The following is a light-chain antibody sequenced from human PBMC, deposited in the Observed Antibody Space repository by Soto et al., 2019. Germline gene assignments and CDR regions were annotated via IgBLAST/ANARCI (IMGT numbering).Light chain of an antibody. CDR1: QSVSST. V-gene: IGKV3-15*01. J-gene: IGKJ1*01. CDR2: GAS. Sequence: EIVMTQSPVTLSVPPGESATLSCRASQSVSSTLAWFQQKPGQAPRLLIYGASTRATGIPARFSGSGSGTDFTLTISSLQSEDFAVYYCQQYNTWPRTFGQGTMVEVK. CDR3: QQYNTWPRT.